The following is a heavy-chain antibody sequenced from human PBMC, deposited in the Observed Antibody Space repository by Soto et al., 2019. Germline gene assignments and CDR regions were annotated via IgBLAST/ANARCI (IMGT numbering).Heavy chain of an antibody. CDR3: ARCIAAAFDWFDP. D-gene: IGHD6-13*01. J-gene: IGHJ5*02. Sequence: ASVKVSCKASGYTFTGYYMHWVRQAPGQGLEWMGWINPNSGGTNYAQKFRGRVTMTRDTSISTAYMELSRLRSDDTAVYYCARCIAAAFDWFDPWGQGTLVTVSS. V-gene: IGHV1-2*02. CDR2: INPNSGGT. CDR1: GYTFTGYY.